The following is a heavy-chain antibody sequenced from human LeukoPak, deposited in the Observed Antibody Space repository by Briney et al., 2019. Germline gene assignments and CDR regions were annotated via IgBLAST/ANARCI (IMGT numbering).Heavy chain of an antibody. CDR1: GFTFSRHW. D-gene: IGHD4-17*01. CDR2: INGDGSTT. Sequence: GGSLRLSCKASGFTFSRHWMHWVRQDPGKGLMWVSRINGDGSTTAYADSVKGRFTISRDNAKNTVYLQMSSLRVEDTAVFYCAVLDTTETPSSAFDIWGQGTMVTVSS. V-gene: IGHV3-74*01. CDR3: AVLDTTETPSSAFDI. J-gene: IGHJ3*02.